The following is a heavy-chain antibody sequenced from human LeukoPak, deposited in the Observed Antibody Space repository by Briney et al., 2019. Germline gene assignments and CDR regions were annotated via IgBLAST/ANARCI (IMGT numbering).Heavy chain of an antibody. Sequence: SETLSLTCSVSGGSISSNNWWTWIRQPPGKGLEWIGEINHVETANYNPSLKSRVAISVDTSKSQFSLRLNSVTAADTAVYYCARPGDISSWYDYWGQGTVVTVSS. CDR3: ARPGDISSWYDY. CDR2: INHVETA. J-gene: IGHJ4*02. V-gene: IGHV4/OR15-8*01. D-gene: IGHD6-13*01. CDR1: GGSISSNNW.